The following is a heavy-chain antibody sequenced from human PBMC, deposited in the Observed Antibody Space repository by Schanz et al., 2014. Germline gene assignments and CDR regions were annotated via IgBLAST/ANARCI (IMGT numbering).Heavy chain of an antibody. CDR3: ARVHHYDPSGWGYFDY. CDR1: GFTFSSYA. Sequence: VQLVESGGGFVQPGGSLGLSCVVSGFTFSSYAMHWVRQAPGKGLEWVALISNDGSIKYYADSVEGRFTISRDNSRNTLYLQMNSLRTEDTAVYYCARVHHYDPSGWGYFDYWGQGALVTVSS. CDR2: ISNDGSIK. V-gene: IGHV3-30*19. J-gene: IGHJ4*02. D-gene: IGHD3-22*01.